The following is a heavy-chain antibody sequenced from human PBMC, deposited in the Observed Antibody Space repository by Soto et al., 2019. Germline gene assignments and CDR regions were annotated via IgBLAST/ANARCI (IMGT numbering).Heavy chain of an antibody. CDR2: ISGSGKDT. CDR3: ARVHLVRTSSYYCGMDV. J-gene: IGHJ6*02. D-gene: IGHD6-6*01. Sequence: PGGSLRLSCATSGFTFSNYRMNWVREAPGKGLEWVASISGSGKDTFYRDSVKGRFTISRGNAESSLVLQMNSLTVDDTAVYHCARVHLVRTSSYYCGMDVWGPGTTVTVSS. CDR1: GFTFSNYR. V-gene: IGHV3-21*06.